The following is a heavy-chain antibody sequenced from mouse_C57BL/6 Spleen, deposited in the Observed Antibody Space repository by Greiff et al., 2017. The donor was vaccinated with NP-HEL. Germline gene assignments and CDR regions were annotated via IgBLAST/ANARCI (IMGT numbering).Heavy chain of an antibody. CDR2: ISSGSSTI. J-gene: IGHJ2*01. D-gene: IGHD3-3*01. Sequence: EVKLVESGGGLVKPGGSLKLSCAASGFTFSDYGMHWVRQAPEKGLEWVAYISSGSSTIYYADTVKGRFTISRDNAKNTLFLQMTSLRSEDTAMYYCARCRLAGDYFDYWGQGTTLTVSS. CDR3: ARCRLAGDYFDY. V-gene: IGHV5-17*01. CDR1: GFTFSDYG.